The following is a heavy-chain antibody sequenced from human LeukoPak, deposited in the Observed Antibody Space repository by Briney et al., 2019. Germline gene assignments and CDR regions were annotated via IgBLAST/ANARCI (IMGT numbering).Heavy chain of an antibody. CDR1: GYTFTGYY. CDR2: IDPNNGGT. D-gene: IGHD6-13*01. V-gene: IGHV1-2*02. J-gene: IGHJ6*02. CDR3: ASAMGIAAAGNDYGMDV. Sequence: ASVKVSCKASGYTFTGYYMHWVRQAPGQGLEWMGFIDPNNGGTNYAQKFQGRVTLTRDTSISTAYMELSSLRSDDTAVYYCASAMGIAAAGNDYGMDVWGQGTTVTVSS.